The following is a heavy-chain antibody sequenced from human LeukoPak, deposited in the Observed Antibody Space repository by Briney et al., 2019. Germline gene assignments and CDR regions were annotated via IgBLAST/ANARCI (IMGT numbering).Heavy chain of an antibody. Sequence: GGSLRLSCAASGFRVSGYDLNWIRQAPGKGLEWIAYISISSSNIHYADLVRGRFTISRDNANNSLYLQLSSLRVEDTAVYYCAREYYGVIFSHYLDVWGKGTTVTVSS. J-gene: IGHJ6*04. CDR3: AREYYGVIFSHYLDV. CDR2: ISISSSNI. D-gene: IGHD3/OR15-3a*01. CDR1: GFRVSGYD. V-gene: IGHV3-11*06.